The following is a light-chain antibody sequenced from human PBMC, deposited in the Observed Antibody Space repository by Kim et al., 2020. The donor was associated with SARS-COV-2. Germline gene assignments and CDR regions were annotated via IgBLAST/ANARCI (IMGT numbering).Light chain of an antibody. CDR3: QHYNNWPHT. J-gene: IGKJ4*01. CDR2: DAS. CDR1: ESVSTN. V-gene: IGKV3-15*01. Sequence: SVSPGERATLACRASESVSTNLAWYQQKPGQAPRLLIHDASTRATGVPATFRGSGSGTDFTLTISSLQSEDSAVYYCQHYNNWPHTFGGGTKLEI.